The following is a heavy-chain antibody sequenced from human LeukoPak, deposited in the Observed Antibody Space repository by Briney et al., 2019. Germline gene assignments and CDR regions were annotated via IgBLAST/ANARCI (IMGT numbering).Heavy chain of an antibody. J-gene: IGHJ3*02. CDR2: ISGSGGST. Sequence: GGSLRLSCAASGFTFSSYAMSWVRQAPGKGLEWVSAISGSGGSTYYADSVKGRFTISRDNSKNTLYLQMNSLRAKDTAVYYCAKDPSRDSSGDAFDIWGQGTMVTVSS. D-gene: IGHD6-19*01. CDR3: AKDPSRDSSGDAFDI. V-gene: IGHV3-23*01. CDR1: GFTFSSYA.